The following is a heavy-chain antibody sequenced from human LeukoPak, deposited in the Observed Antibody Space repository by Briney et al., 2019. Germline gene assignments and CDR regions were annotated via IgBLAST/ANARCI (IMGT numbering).Heavy chain of an antibody. CDR3: ARKKTGATNGLDV. Sequence: KTSETLSLTCTVSGGSISSYYWGWIRQPPGEGPEWIGSISYSGRTHYNPSLKSRVSISVDTSKNQFSLNLSSVTAADTAVYYCARKKTGATNGLDVWGQGTTVTVSS. CDR1: GGSISSYY. J-gene: IGHJ6*02. V-gene: IGHV4-39*01. D-gene: IGHD1-1*01. CDR2: ISYSGRT.